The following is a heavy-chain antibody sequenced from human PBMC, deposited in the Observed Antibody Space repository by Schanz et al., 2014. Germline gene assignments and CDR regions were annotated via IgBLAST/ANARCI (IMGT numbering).Heavy chain of an antibody. V-gene: IGHV3-66*02. Sequence: EVQLLESGGGLVQPGGSLRLSCAASGFTFGDYAMTCVRQAPGRGLEWVSIIFTDGRTYYADSVKGRFTISRDSSKNTLFLQMNSLRTEDTAVYYCARLDPYCRSGTCSRAFDFWGQGTLVTVSS. CDR3: ARLDPYCRSGTCSRAFDF. CDR2: IFTDGRT. J-gene: IGHJ4*02. D-gene: IGHD2-15*01. CDR1: GFTFGDYA.